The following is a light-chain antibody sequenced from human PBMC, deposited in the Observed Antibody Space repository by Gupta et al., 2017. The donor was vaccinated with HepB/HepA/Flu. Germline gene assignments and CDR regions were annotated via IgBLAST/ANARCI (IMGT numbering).Light chain of an antibody. J-gene: IGKJ5*01. CDR2: AAS. V-gene: IGKV1-39*01. CDR3: QQSDSTPSIT. Sequence: DIQMTQSPSSLSASVGDRVTITCRASQSISSYLNWYQQKPGKAPKLLIYAASSWQSGVTSRFSGSGYGKDFPLTISSRQPEDFATYYCQQSDSTPSITFGQGTRLEIK. CDR1: QSISSY.